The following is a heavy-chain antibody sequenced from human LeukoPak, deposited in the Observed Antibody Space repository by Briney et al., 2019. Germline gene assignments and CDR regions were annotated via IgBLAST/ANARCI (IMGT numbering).Heavy chain of an antibody. J-gene: IGHJ4*02. CDR1: GGSISSNY. CDR2: IYYSGST. V-gene: IGHV4-59*01. Sequence: ASETLSLTCTVSGGSISSNYWSWIRQPPGKGLEWIGYIYYSGSTYYNPSLKSRVSISVDTSKNQFSLKLTSVTAADTAVYYCARVSFYGSGSYRYFDYWGQGTLVTVSS. CDR3: ARVSFYGSGSYRYFDY. D-gene: IGHD3-10*01.